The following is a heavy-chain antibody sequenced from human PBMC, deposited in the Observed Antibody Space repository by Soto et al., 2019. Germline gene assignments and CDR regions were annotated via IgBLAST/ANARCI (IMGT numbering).Heavy chain of an antibody. CDR3: ARFRGSYGMDV. D-gene: IGHD3-10*01. Sequence: QVQLVQSGAEVKKPGSSVKVSCKASGGTFSSYTISWVRQAPGQGLEWMGRIIPILGIANYAQKFQGIVTITADKTTSTAYMELSRLRSEDTAVYYCARFRGSYGMDVWGQGTTVTVSS. CDR2: IIPILGIA. CDR1: GGTFSSYT. V-gene: IGHV1-69*02. J-gene: IGHJ6*02.